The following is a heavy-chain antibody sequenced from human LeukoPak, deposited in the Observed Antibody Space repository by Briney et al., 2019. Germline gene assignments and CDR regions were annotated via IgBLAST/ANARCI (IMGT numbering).Heavy chain of an antibody. CDR3: AVHRLVRGVIY. CDR1: GGSIGTNY. J-gene: IGHJ4*02. Sequence: SETLSLTCSVSGGSIGTNYWSWIRQVPGKGLEWIGYSSYSGSSNYNPSLKSRVTISGGTSKNQFSLKLSSVTAADTAVYYCAVHRLVRGVIYWGLGTLVTVSS. CDR2: SSYSGSS. V-gene: IGHV4-59*01. D-gene: IGHD3-10*01.